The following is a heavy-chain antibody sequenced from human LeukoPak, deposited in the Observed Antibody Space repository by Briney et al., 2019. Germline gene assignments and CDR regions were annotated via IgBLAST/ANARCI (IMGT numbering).Heavy chain of an antibody. V-gene: IGHV4-4*02. Sequence: SETLSLTCAVSGDSISNSNWWTWIRQPPGKGLEWIGEVYPSGSTNYSPSLKSRVTISVDKSKNQFSLTLSSVTAADTAVYFCGTTEHDSGDYWGQGTLVTVSS. D-gene: IGHD6-25*01. CDR1: GDSISNSNW. J-gene: IGHJ4*02. CDR2: VYPSGST. CDR3: GTTEHDSGDY.